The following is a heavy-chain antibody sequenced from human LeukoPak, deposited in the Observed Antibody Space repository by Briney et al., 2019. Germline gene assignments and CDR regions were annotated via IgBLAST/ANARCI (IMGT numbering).Heavy chain of an antibody. Sequence: GGSLRLSCAASGFTFSSYGIHWARLAPGKGLEWVAVISDDGTRKYYADSVQGRFTISRDNSRNTLYLQMNSLRAEDMAVYYCAREFSGYAFDIWGQGTMVTVSS. J-gene: IGHJ3*02. V-gene: IGHV3-30*03. CDR2: ISDDGTRK. CDR1: GFTFSSYG. CDR3: AREFSGYAFDI. D-gene: IGHD5-12*01.